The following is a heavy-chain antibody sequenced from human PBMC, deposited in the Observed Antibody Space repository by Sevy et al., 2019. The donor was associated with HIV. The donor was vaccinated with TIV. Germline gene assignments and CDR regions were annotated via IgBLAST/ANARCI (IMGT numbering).Heavy chain of an antibody. CDR3: VNDLYGGSFDY. V-gene: IGHV3-23*01. CDR2: ISSSGGST. J-gene: IGHJ4*02. CDR1: GFTFSTDA. D-gene: IGHD2-15*01. Sequence: GGSLRLSCAASGFTFSTDAMSWVRQAPGKGLEWVSAISSSGGSTYYADSVKGRFTFSRDNSKSTLYLHMNSLRAEDTAIYYCVNDLYGGSFDYWGQGTLVTVSS.